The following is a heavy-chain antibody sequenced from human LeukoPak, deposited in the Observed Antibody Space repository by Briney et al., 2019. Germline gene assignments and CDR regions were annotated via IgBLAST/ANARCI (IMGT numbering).Heavy chain of an antibody. V-gene: IGHV4-38-2*02. CDR3: ARTSSSGLVGGYYFDY. J-gene: IGHJ4*02. Sequence: TSETLSLTCTVSGYFISSGYYWGWIRQPPGKGLQWIGSIHHSGSTYYNPSLKSRVTISVDTSKNQFSLKLSSVTAADTAVYYCARTSSSGLVGGYYFDYWGQGTLVTVSS. D-gene: IGHD6-19*01. CDR2: IHHSGST. CDR1: GYFISSGYY.